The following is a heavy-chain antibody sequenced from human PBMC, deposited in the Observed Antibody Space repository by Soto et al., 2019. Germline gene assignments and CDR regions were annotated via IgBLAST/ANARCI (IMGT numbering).Heavy chain of an antibody. CDR2: INHSGST. D-gene: IGHD3-10*01. CDR1: GGSFSGYY. Sequence: SETLSLTCAVYGGSFSGYYWSWIRQPPGKGLEWIGEINHSGSTNYNPSLKSRVTISVDTSKNQFSLKLSSVTAADTAVYYCARATGGFGELGPPDYWGQGTLVTVSS. V-gene: IGHV4-34*01. CDR3: ARATGGFGELGPPDY. J-gene: IGHJ4*02.